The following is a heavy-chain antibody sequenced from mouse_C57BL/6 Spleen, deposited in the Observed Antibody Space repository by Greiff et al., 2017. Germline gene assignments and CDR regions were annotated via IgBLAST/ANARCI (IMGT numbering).Heavy chain of an antibody. CDR2: ISSGSSTI. D-gene: IGHD4-1*01. CDR3: ARGLTGTLDFDY. CDR1: GFTFSDYG. V-gene: IGHV5-17*01. Sequence: EVQVVESGGGLVKPGGSLKLSCAASGFTFSDYGMHWVRQAPEKGLEWVAYISSGSSTIYYADTVKGRFTISRDNAKNTLFLQMTSLRSEDTAMYYCARGLTGTLDFDYWGQGTTLTVSS. J-gene: IGHJ2*01.